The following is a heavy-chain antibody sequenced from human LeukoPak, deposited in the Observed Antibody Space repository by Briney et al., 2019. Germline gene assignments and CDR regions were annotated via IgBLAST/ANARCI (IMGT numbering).Heavy chain of an antibody. CDR2: INHSGST. Sequence: PSETLSLTCAVYGGSFSGYYWSWIRQPPVKGLEWIGEINHSGSTNYNPSLKSRVTISVDTSKNQFSLKLSSVTAADTAVYYCASLESYCSSTSCSDYWGQGTLVTVSS. J-gene: IGHJ4*02. CDR1: GGSFSGYY. CDR3: ASLESYCSSTSCSDY. D-gene: IGHD2-2*01. V-gene: IGHV4-34*01.